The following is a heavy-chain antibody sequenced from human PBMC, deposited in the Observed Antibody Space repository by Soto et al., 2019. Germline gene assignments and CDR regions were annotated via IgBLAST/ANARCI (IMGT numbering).Heavy chain of an antibody. CDR3: ARLHGYCISSSCHGHYAMDV. J-gene: IGHJ6*02. Sequence: PSETLSLTCTVSGGSISSSSYYWGWIRQPPGKGLEWIGNIYYSGSTYYNPSLNSRVTVSVDTSKNQFSLKVTSVTAADTAVYYCARLHGYCISSSCHGHYAMDVCGQGNTVTVSS. V-gene: IGHV4-39*01. CDR2: IYYSGST. CDR1: GGSISSSSYY. D-gene: IGHD2-2*01.